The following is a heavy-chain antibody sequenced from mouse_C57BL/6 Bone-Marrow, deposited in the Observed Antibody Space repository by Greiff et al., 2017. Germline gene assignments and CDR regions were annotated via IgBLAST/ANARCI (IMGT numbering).Heavy chain of an antibody. CDR3: ASAYY. J-gene: IGHJ2*01. Sequence: EVKVVESGGDLVKPGGSLKLSCAASGFTFSSYGMSWVRQTPDKRLEWVATISSGGSYTYYPDSVKGRFTLSRDNAKNTLYLQMSSLKSEDTAMYYCASAYYWGQGTTLTVSS. V-gene: IGHV5-6*01. CDR2: ISSGGSYT. CDR1: GFTFSSYG.